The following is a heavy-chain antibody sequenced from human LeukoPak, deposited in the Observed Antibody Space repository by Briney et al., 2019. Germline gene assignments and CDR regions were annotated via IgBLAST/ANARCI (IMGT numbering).Heavy chain of an antibody. CDR2: MFYGGGT. V-gene: IGHV4-31*03. J-gene: IGHJ6*02. CDR3: ASRTPNLGDSGAGSSYYYYYGVDV. Sequence: SETLSLTCTVSGGSVSRGGDYWTWIRQHPGEGLEWIVYMFYGGGTYYNPSLKSRVTMSVDTSKNQFSLTLTSVTAADAAVYYCASRTPNLGDSGAGSSYYYYYGVDVWGQGTSVTVSS. D-gene: IGHD3-10*01. CDR1: GGSVSRGGDY.